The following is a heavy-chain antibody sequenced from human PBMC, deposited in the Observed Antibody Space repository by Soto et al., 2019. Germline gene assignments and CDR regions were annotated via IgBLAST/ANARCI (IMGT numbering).Heavy chain of an antibody. Sequence: HPCGSTELACAACGFTFYSSVMHGALQATGKGLVWVSRINSDGSSTSYADSVKGRFTISRDNAKNTLYLQMNSLRAEDTAVYYCARELSSSSIYGMDVWGQGTTVTVSS. CDR3: ARELSSSSIYGMDV. CDR1: GFTFYSSV. J-gene: IGHJ6*02. V-gene: IGHV3-74*01. CDR2: INSDGSST. D-gene: IGHD6-19*01.